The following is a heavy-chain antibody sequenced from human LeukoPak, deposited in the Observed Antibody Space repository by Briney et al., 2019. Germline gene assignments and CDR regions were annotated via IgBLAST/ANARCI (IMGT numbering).Heavy chain of an antibody. Sequence: PSETLSLTCSVSSGSISGYYWSWIRQPPGKGLEWIAYIHYTGGAKYNASLKSRVTMSVDTPKNQLSLRLNSVPAADPAVYYCARGGGGSPNWFDPWGPGTLVTVSS. CDR1: SGSISGYY. CDR2: IHYTGGA. V-gene: IGHV4-59*01. CDR3: ARGGGGSPNWFDP. D-gene: IGHD1-26*01. J-gene: IGHJ5*02.